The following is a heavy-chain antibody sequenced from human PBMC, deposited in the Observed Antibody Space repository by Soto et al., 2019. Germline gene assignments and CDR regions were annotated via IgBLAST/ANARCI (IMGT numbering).Heavy chain of an antibody. D-gene: IGHD6-19*01. J-gene: IGHJ4*02. V-gene: IGHV1-18*04. CDR2: IRAYNGYT. CDR1: GYTFTSYG. CDR3: ARASDGYRSGWYVGYFDF. Sequence: ASVKVSCKASGYTFTSYGISWVRQAPGQGLEWMGWIRAYNGYTNYAQKFQGRVTVTTDTSTSAAYMELRNLISDDTAIYYCARASDGYRSGWYVGYFDFWGQGTLVTVSS.